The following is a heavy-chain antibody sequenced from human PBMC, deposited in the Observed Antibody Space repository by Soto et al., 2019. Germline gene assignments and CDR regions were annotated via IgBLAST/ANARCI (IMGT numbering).Heavy chain of an antibody. CDR2: ISWNSGSI. V-gene: IGHV3-9*01. J-gene: IGHJ6*02. CDR3: EKEHTAMVSYYYYGMDV. CDR1: GFTFDDYA. Sequence: EVQLVESGGGLVQPGRSLRLSCAASGFTFDDYAMHWVRQAPGKGLEWVSGISWNSGSIGYADSVKGRFTISRDNAKNSLYLQMNSLRAEDTALDYCEKEHTAMVSYYYYGMDVWGQGTTVTVSS. D-gene: IGHD5-18*01.